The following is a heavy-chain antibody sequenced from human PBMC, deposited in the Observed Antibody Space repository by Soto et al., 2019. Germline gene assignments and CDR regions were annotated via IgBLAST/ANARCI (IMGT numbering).Heavy chain of an antibody. Sequence: PGEALNLSCTGSGYSFTRYWIGWVRQLPGKGLEWMGIIYPGDSDTRYSPSFQGQVTISADKSISTAYLQWSSLKASDTAMYYCARHPSGGYYGIYYYYGMDVWGQGTTVTVSS. CDR3: ARHPSGGYYGIYYYYGMDV. CDR2: IYPGDSDT. CDR1: GYSFTRYW. D-gene: IGHD3-3*01. J-gene: IGHJ6*02. V-gene: IGHV5-51*01.